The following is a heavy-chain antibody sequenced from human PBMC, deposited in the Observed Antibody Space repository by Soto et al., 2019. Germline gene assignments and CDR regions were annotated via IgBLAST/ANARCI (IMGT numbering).Heavy chain of an antibody. Sequence: HPGGSLRLSCAASGFTFSSYSMNWVRQAPGKGLEWVSYISSGSSTIYYADSVKGRFTISRDNAKNSLYLQMSSLRAEDTAVYYCARCTPMFSDYHYYGMDVWGQGTTVTVS. CDR3: ARCTPMFSDYHYYGMDV. V-gene: IGHV3-48*01. J-gene: IGHJ6*02. CDR2: ISSGSSTI. CDR1: GFTFSSYS. D-gene: IGHD3-10*02.